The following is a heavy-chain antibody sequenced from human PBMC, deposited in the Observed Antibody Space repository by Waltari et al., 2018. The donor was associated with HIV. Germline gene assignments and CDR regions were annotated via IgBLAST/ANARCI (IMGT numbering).Heavy chain of an antibody. CDR3: ACSDEYYGGDGGAFDI. CDR1: GFIVENFV. D-gene: IGHD2-21*02. V-gene: IGHV3-9*01. J-gene: IGHJ3*02. Sequence: EVQLVVSGGGLVQPGRSLRLSCAAPGFIVENFVMHWVRQCPGKGLEWVSLISSNSNTKVYADSVKGRFTSSRDNARDSLYLQMNSLRVEDTAFYYCACSDEYYGGDGGAFDIWSQGTMVTVSS. CDR2: ISSNSNTK.